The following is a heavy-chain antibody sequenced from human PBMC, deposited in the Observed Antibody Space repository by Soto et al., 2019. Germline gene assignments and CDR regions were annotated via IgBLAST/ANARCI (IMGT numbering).Heavy chain of an antibody. Sequence: SETLSLTCSVSGGSINNNYYYWGWVRQPPGKGLEWIGSVSFTGTTYYSPSLKSRVTTSIDTSRNQFSLKLTSVTAADTAVYYCARAPNHFYFDHWGHGTLVTVSS. CDR2: VSFTGTT. CDR1: GGSINNNYYY. J-gene: IGHJ4*01. V-gene: IGHV4-39*01. CDR3: ARAPNHFYFDH. D-gene: IGHD3-3*02.